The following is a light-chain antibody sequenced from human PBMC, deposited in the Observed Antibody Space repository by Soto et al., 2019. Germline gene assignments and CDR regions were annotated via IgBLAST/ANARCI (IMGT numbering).Light chain of an antibody. CDR3: QQYESYSVT. CDR1: QSISSW. Sequence: DIQMTQSPSTLSASVGDRVTITCRASQSISSWLAWYQQKPGKAPNLLIYKASSLESGVPSRFSGSGFGTEFTLTISSLQPDDFATYYCQQYESYSVTFGQGTRLEIK. V-gene: IGKV1-5*03. J-gene: IGKJ5*01. CDR2: KAS.